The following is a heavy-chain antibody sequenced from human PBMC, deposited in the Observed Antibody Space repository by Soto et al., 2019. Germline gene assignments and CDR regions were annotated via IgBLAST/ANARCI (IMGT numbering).Heavy chain of an antibody. CDR1: GYPFTSYG. V-gene: IGHV1-18*01. D-gene: IGHD3-22*01. Sequence: GASGKVSCEASGYPFTSYGISWVRQAPGQGLEWMGWISAYNGNTNYALKLQGRVTMTTDTSTSTAYMELRSLRSDDTAVYYCATGRRPLDYYDSSGYYTLNYWGQGTLVTVSS. CDR3: ATGRRPLDYYDSSGYYTLNY. CDR2: ISAYNGNT. J-gene: IGHJ4*02.